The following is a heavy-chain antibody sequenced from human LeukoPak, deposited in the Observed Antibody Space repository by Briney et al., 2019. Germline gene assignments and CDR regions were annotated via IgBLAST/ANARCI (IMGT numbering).Heavy chain of an antibody. Sequence: SETLSLTCAVYGGSFSGYYWSWIRQPPGKGLEWIGEINHSGSTNYNPSLKSRVTISVDTSKNQFSLKLSSVTAADTAVYYCARGRVDYDYVWGSYRYTPFDYWGQGTLVTVSS. CDR2: INHSGST. D-gene: IGHD3-16*02. CDR3: ARGRVDYDYVWGSYRYTPFDY. CDR1: GGSFSGYY. V-gene: IGHV4-34*01. J-gene: IGHJ4*02.